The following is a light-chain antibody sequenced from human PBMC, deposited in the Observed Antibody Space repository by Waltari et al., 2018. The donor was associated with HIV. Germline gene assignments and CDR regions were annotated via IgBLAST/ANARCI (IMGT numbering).Light chain of an antibody. CDR2: DDT. J-gene: IGLJ2*01. V-gene: IGLV3-10*01. CDR1: SLARKF. Sequence: SYELTQPPSVSVSPGQTGRITCSGDSLARKFAYWYRQRSGQAPILVIYDDTKRPSGIPGRFSGSSSGTVASLSISGAQVEDEGDYYCFSADSSGGYGIFGGGTKLTVL. CDR3: FSADSSGGYGI.